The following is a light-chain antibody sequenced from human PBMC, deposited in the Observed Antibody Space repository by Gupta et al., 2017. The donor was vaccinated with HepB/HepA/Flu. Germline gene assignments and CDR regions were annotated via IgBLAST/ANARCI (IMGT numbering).Light chain of an antibody. V-gene: IGKV2-30*02. CDR2: KVS. Sequence: DVVLSHSPPPLPVTLGQPPPISCRSSQSFVHTYRNTYLNWFHHRPGHSPRRLIFKVSDRDAGVPDRGSGSGTGTLFTFESSRVEAEDVGFYYCRQGTHPVTFGQGTRLE. CDR3: RQGTHPVT. J-gene: IGKJ5*01. CDR1: QSFVHTYRNTY.